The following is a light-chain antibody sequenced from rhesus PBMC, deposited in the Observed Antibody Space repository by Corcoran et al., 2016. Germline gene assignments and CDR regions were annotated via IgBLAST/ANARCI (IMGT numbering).Light chain of an antibody. CDR3: QQYSSRPYS. J-gene: IGKJ2*01. V-gene: IGKV1-22*01. CDR2: KAS. Sequence: DIQMTQSPSSLSASVGDTVTITCRASQGISSWLAWYQQKPGKAPNLLTYKASGLHSGVPSRFSGSGSGTDFTLTISSLQSEDFATYYCQQYSSRPYSFGQGTKVEIK. CDR1: QGISSW.